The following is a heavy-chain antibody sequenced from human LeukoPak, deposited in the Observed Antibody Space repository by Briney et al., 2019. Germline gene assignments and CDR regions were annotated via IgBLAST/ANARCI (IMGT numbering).Heavy chain of an antibody. CDR1: GGSISSFY. CDR2: IYPSGST. Sequence: SETLSLTCTVAGGSISSFYWSWIRQPAGKGLEWIGRIYPSGSTNYNPSLKSRVTMSVDTSKNQFSLKLISVIAADTAVYYCERDRTILAFDIWGQGTMVTVSS. V-gene: IGHV4-4*07. CDR3: ERDRTILAFDI. J-gene: IGHJ3*02. D-gene: IGHD3-3*01.